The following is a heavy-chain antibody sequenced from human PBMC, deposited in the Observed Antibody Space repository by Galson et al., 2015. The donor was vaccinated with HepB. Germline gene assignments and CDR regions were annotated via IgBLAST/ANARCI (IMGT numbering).Heavy chain of an antibody. V-gene: IGHV3-9*01. CDR2: ISWNSGSI. CDR3: AKGSGSGSYFSFDY. D-gene: IGHD3-10*01. J-gene: IGHJ4*02. CDR1: GFTFDDYA. Sequence: SLRLSCAASGFTFDDYAMHWVRQAPGKGLEWVSGISWNSGSIGYADSVKGRFTISRDNAKNSLYLQMNSLRAEDTALYYCAKGSGSGSYFSFDYWGQGTLVTVSS.